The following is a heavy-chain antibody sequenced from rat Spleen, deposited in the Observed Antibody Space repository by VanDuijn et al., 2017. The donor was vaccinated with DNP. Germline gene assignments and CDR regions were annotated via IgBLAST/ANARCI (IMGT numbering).Heavy chain of an antibody. V-gene: IGHV5-22*01. Sequence: EVQLVESGGGLVQPGRSLKLSCAASGFTFSDYYLAWVRQAPTKGLEWVAYISYDGASYYRDSVKGRFTISRDNAKSTLYLQMISLRSEDTATYYCVRQPNYFDFWGQGVMVTVSS. CDR2: ISYDGAS. CDR1: GFTFSDYY. CDR3: VRQPNYFDF. J-gene: IGHJ2*01.